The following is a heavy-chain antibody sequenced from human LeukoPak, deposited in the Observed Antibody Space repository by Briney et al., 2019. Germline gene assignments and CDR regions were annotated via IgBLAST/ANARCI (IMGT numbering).Heavy chain of an antibody. V-gene: IGHV3-43D*04. CDR3: AKAGSGYSVYYFDY. CDR1: GFTFDDYA. J-gene: IGHJ4*02. D-gene: IGHD3-22*01. Sequence: GGSVRLSCAASGFTFDDYAMHWVRQAPGKGLEWVSLISWDGGSTYYADSVKGRFTISRDNSKNSLYLQMNSLRAEDTALYYCAKAGSGYSVYYFDYWGQGTLVTVSS. CDR2: ISWDGGST.